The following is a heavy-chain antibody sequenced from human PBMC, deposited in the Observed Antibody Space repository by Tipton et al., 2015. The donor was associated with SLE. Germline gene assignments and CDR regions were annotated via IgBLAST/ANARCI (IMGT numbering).Heavy chain of an antibody. CDR2: IRYDGSNK. V-gene: IGHV3-30*02. D-gene: IGHD5-18*01. CDR1: GFTFSSYG. CDR3: AKDLEGTAMVCGMDV. Sequence: SLRLSCAASGFTFSSYGMHWVRQAPGKGLEWVAFIRYDGSNKYYADSVKGRFTISRDNSKNTLYLQMNSLRAEDTAVYYCAKDLEGTAMVCGMDVWGQGTTVTVSS. J-gene: IGHJ6*02.